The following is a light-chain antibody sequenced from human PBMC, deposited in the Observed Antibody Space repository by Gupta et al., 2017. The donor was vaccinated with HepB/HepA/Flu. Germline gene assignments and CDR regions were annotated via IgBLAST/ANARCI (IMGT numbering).Light chain of an antibody. CDR3: GGWDDSLSAYV. CDR1: NSNIGNDN. J-gene: IGLJ1*01. V-gene: IGLV1-47*02. CDR2: NDN. Sequence: QSVLTQPPSASGTPGQRVPISCSGSNSNIGNDNVYWYTQHPGTAPKLLIYNDNQRPSGVTDRFSGSKSGNSASLAISGLRSEEEADYYCGGWDDSLSAYVFGAGTKVTVL.